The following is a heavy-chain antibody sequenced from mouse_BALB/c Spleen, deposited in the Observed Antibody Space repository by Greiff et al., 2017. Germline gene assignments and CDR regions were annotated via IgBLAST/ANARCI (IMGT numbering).Heavy chain of an antibody. J-gene: IGHJ3*01. V-gene: IGHV5-6*02. CDR1: GFTFSSYG. CDR2: ISSGGSYT. CDR3: ARHDGMFAY. D-gene: IGHD2-3*01. Sequence: EVMLVESGGDLVKPGGSLKLSCAASGFTFSSYGMSWVRQTPDKRLEWVATISSGGSYTYYPDSVKGRFTISRDNAKNTLYLQMSSLKSEDTAMYYCARHDGMFAYWGQGTLVTVSA.